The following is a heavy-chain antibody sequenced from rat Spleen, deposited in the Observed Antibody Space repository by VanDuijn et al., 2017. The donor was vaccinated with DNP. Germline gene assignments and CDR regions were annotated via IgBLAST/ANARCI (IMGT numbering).Heavy chain of an antibody. CDR1: GYTFTSSY. D-gene: IGHD1-6*01. J-gene: IGHJ3*01. CDR2: INTGSGGT. CDR3: ARTMRVYYGLLPFAY. V-gene: IGHV1-43*01. Sequence: QVQLQQSGAELAKPGSSVKISCKASGYTFTSSYMGWIKQTTGQGLDYIEYINTGSGGTQYNEKFKGKATLTVDKSSSTAFMQHSSLTPDYSAVYYCARTMRVYYGLLPFAYWGQGTLVTVSS.